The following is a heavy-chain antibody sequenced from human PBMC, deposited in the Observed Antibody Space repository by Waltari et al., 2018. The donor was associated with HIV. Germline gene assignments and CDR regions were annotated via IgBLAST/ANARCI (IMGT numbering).Heavy chain of an antibody. D-gene: IGHD3-10*01. CDR2: IYPGDSDT. J-gene: IGHJ4*02. Sequence: SFTSYWIGWVRQMPGKGLEWMGIIYPGDSDTRYSPSFQGQVTISADKSISTAYLQWSSLKASDTAMYYCARGYYYGSDKDWGLFDYWGQGTLVTVSS. V-gene: IGHV5-51*01. CDR1: SFTSYW. CDR3: ARGYYYGSDKDWGLFDY.